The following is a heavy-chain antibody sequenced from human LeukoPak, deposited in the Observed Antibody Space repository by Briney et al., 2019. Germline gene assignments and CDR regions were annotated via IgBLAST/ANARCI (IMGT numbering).Heavy chain of an antibody. J-gene: IGHJ3*02. CDR1: GFTFNIWS. Sequence: GGSLRLSCAASGFTFNIWSMNWVRQAPGKGLEWVSYIRSSGDTMYYADSVKGRFTISRDNAKNLLYLQMNSLRAEDTAVYYCARGLYYYDRTGYPKAFDIWGQGTMVTVSS. CDR2: IRSSGDTM. CDR3: ARGLYYYDRTGYPKAFDI. V-gene: IGHV3-48*04. D-gene: IGHD3-22*01.